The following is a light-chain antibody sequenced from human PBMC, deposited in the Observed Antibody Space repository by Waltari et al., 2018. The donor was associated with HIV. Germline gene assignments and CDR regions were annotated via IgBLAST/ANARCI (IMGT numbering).Light chain of an antibody. CDR1: QSVNSN. J-gene: IGKJ4*01. V-gene: IGKV3-15*01. CDR3: QQYDNWPLT. Sequence: TVMTQFPGTLSVSPGEIATLSCRASQSVNSNLAWYQQKPGQAPRLLIYDSSTRATDIPARFSGSGSGTEFTLTISSLQFEDFALYYCQQYDNWPLTFGGGTKVEIK. CDR2: DSS.